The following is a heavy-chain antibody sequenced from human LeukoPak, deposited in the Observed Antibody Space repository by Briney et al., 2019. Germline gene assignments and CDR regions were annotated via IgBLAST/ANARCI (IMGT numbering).Heavy chain of an antibody. CDR2: IYPDGSET. CDR3: ARRRYDGSPHWVDP. CDR1: GLNFNSYW. J-gene: IGHJ5*02. Sequence: GESLKISCKDFGLNFNSYWIGWVRQMPGKGLEWMGIIYPDGSETQYSPAFQGQVTISADKSITTVYLQWGSLKASDTAIYFCARRRYDGSPHWVDPWGQGTLVTVSS. D-gene: IGHD1-26*01. V-gene: IGHV5-51*01.